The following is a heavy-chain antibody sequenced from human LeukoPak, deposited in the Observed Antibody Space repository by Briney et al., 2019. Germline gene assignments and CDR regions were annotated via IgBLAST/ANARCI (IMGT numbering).Heavy chain of an antibody. D-gene: IGHD2-15*01. V-gene: IGHV4-30-2*01. Sequence: SQTLSLTCSVSGGSISGGGFSWSWVRQPPGKGLEWIGYIYHSGNAFYNPSLRSRVTISVDRAKNQFFLNLDSVTAADTAVYYCARVTNWWYYFGYWGQGALVTVSS. CDR3: ARVTNWWYYFGY. CDR2: IYHSGNA. CDR1: GGSISGGGFS. J-gene: IGHJ4*02.